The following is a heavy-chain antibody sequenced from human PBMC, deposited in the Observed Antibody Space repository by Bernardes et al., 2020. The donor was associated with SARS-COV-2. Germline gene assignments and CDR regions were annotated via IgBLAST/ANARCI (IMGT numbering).Heavy chain of an antibody. J-gene: IGHJ6*02. Sequence: ETLSLTCTVSGGSMSNYYWSWFRLAPGKGLEWIGYIYFTGKTNYNPALNNRGTISVDTSKNQFSLTLKYVTAADTAVYFCARDRSFCRYTSCGMDVWGQGAMVTVSS. CDR1: GGSMSNYY. CDR2: IYFTGKT. V-gene: IGHV4-59*01. D-gene: IGHD2-2*01. CDR3: ARDRSFCRYTSCGMDV.